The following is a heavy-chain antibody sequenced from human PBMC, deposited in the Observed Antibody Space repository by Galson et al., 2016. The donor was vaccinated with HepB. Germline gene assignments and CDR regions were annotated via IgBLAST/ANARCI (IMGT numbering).Heavy chain of an antibody. V-gene: IGHV3-73*01. CDR1: GFTFSGSA. J-gene: IGHJ6*02. CDR3: AHDRDFYYSIDA. CDR2: IRSKANSYAT. D-gene: IGHD3-16*01. Sequence: SLRLSCAASGFTFSGSAMHWVRQASGKGLEWVGRIRSKANSYATAYAAPVKGRFTVSRDDSKNTIYLQMNSLKTDDTAVYYCAHDRDFYYSIDAWGQGTTVTVSS.